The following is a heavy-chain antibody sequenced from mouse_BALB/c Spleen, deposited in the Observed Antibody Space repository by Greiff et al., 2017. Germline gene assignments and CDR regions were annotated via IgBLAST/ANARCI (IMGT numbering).Heavy chain of an antibody. CDR2: ISDGGSYT. Sequence: EVQLMESGGGLVKPGGSLKLSCAASGFTFSDYYMYWVRQTPEKRLEWVATISDGGSYTYYPDSVKGRFTISRDNAKNNLYLQMSSLKSEDTAMYYCARDWDFDYWGQGTTLTVSS. CDR1: GFTFSDYY. J-gene: IGHJ2*01. V-gene: IGHV5-4*02. D-gene: IGHD4-1*01. CDR3: ARDWDFDY.